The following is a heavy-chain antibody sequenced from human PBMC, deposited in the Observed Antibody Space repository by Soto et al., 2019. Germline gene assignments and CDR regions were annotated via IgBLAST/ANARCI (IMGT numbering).Heavy chain of an antibody. CDR3: ARGRSYDLVAFDY. V-gene: IGHV4-31*03. CDR2: IYYSGST. CDR1: GGSISSGGYY. J-gene: IGHJ4*02. Sequence: TLSLTCTVSGGSISSGGYYWSWIRQHPGKGLEWIGYIYYSGSTYYNPSLKSRVTISVATSKNQCSLKLSSVTAADTAVYYCARGRSYDLVAFDYWGQGTLVTVSS. D-gene: IGHD3-3*01.